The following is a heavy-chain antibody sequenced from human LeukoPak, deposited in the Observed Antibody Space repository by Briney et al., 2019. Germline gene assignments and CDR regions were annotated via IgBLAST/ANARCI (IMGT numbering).Heavy chain of an antibody. D-gene: IGHD1-26*01. Sequence: SVKVSCKASGGTLSSYAISWVRQAPGQGLEWMGGIIPIFGTANYAQKFQGRVTITADESTSTAYMELSSLRSEDTAVYYCARDRMGATRWFDPWGQGTLVTVSS. J-gene: IGHJ5*02. V-gene: IGHV1-69*13. CDR3: ARDRMGATRWFDP. CDR2: IIPIFGTA. CDR1: GGTLSSYA.